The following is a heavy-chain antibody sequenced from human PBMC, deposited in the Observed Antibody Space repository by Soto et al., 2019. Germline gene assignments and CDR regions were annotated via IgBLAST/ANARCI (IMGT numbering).Heavy chain of an antibody. Sequence: ASVKVSCKASGYTFTSYGIIWVRQAPGQGLEWMGWISAYNGNTNYAQKLQGRVTMTTDTSTSTAYMDLRSLRSDDTAVYYCARDTIFGVVLIRLGMDAWGQGTTVTVSS. CDR2: ISAYNGNT. D-gene: IGHD3-3*01. CDR3: ARDTIFGVVLIRLGMDA. CDR1: GYTFTSYG. J-gene: IGHJ6*02. V-gene: IGHV1-18*01.